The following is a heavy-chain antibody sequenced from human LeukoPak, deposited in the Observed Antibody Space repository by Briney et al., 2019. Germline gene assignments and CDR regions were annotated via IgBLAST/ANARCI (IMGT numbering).Heavy chain of an antibody. CDR3: AREFRQSSDYYYYYMDV. Sequence: SETLSLTCTVSGGSISSYYWSWVRQPAEKGLEWIGRIYTSGSTNYNPSLKSRVTMSVDTSKNQFSLKLSSVTAADTAVYYCAREFRQSSDYYYYYMDVWGKGTTVTVSS. V-gene: IGHV4-4*07. D-gene: IGHD3-10*01. CDR1: GGSISSYY. J-gene: IGHJ6*03. CDR2: IYTSGST.